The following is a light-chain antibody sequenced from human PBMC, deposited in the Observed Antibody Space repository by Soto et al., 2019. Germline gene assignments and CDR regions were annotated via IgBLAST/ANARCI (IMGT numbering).Light chain of an antibody. J-gene: IGKJ5*01. CDR2: TAS. CDR3: QQYRSSPIT. CDR1: QTVSSSY. Sequence: EIVLTQSPGTLSLSPGERATLSCRTSQTVSSSYLAWYQQNPGQAPRLLIYTASSRATGIPDRFSGSGSGTDFSLTISRLEPEDFAVYYCQQYRSSPITFGQGTRLEI. V-gene: IGKV3-20*01.